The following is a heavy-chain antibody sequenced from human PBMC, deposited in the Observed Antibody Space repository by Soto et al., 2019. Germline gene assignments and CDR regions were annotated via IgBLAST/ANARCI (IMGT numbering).Heavy chain of an antibody. CDR1: GFTFSSYA. D-gene: IGHD6-19*01. CDR2: ISGSGGST. V-gene: IGHV3-23*01. Sequence: EVQLLESGGGLVQPGGSLRLSCAASGFTFSSYAMNWVRQAPGKGLEWVSVISGSGGSTYYADSVKGRFTISRDNSKNTPYLQMNSLRAEDTAVYYCASRSSGWYFDYWGQGTLVTVSS. J-gene: IGHJ4*02. CDR3: ASRSSGWYFDY.